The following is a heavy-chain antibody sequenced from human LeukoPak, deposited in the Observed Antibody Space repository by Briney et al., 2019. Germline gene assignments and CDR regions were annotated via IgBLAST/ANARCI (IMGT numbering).Heavy chain of an antibody. CDR3: ARRKYQAAADF. CDR2: IYYSGST. J-gene: IGHJ4*02. V-gene: IGHV4-39*01. D-gene: IGHD6-13*01. Sequence: SETLSLTCTVSGGSISSSSHYWGWIRQPPGKGLEWIGNIYYSGSTYYNPSLKSRVTMSVDTSKNQFSLKLSSVTAADTAVYYCARRKYQAAADFWGQGTLVTVSS. CDR1: GGSISSSSHY.